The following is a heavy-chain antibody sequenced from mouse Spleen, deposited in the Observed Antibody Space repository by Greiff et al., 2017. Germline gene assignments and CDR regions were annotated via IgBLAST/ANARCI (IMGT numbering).Heavy chain of an antibody. D-gene: IGHD2-14*01. V-gene: IGHV2-6-1*01. Sequence: VMLVESGPGLVAPSQSLSITCTISGFSLSNYGVHWVRQPPGKGLEWLVVIWSDGSTTYNSALKSRLSISKDISKSQVFLKMNSLQTDDTAMYYCARHRYAYYAMDSWGQGTSVTVSS. CDR2: IWSDGST. J-gene: IGHJ4*01. CDR1: GFSLSNYG. CDR3: ARHRYAYYAMDS.